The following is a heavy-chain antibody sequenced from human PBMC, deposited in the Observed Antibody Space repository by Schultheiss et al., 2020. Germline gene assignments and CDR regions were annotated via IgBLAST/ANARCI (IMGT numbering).Heavy chain of an antibody. D-gene: IGHD2-15*01. CDR2: IYYSGST. V-gene: IGHV4-61*08. CDR3: ARAVPEFGQYCSGGSCYTGWYFDL. CDR1: GGSISSGGYY. J-gene: IGHJ2*01. Sequence: SETLSLTCSVSGGSISSGGYYWSWIRQHPGKGLEWIGYIYYSGSTNYNPSLKSRVTISVDTSKNQFSLKLSSVTAADTAVYYCARAVPEFGQYCSGGSCYTGWYFDLWGRGTLVTVSS.